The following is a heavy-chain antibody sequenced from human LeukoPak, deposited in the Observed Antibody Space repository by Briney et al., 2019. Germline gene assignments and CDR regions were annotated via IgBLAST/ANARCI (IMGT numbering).Heavy chain of an antibody. CDR2: INHSGST. D-gene: IGHD3-3*01. V-gene: IGHV4-34*01. CDR3: ARSFGVVIPDAFDI. CDR1: GGSFSGYY. Sequence: SETLSLTCAVYGGSFSGYYWSRIRQPPGKGLEWIGEINHSGSTNYNPSLKSRVAISVDTSKNQFSLKLSSVTAADTAVYYCARSFGVVIPDAFDISGQGTMVTVSS. J-gene: IGHJ3*02.